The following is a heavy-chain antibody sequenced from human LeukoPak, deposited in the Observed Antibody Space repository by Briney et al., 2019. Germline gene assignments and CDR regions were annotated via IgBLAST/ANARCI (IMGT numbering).Heavy chain of an antibody. Sequence: SESLSLTSAVYGGSFCGYYWSWIRQPPGEGLGWVGEINHSGSTHYNPSLKSRVTISVDTSKNQFSLKLSSVTAADTAVYYCARGRNSVDIAVVVAATPVAEYFQHWGQGTLVTVSS. V-gene: IGHV4-34*01. CDR1: GGSFCGYY. CDR3: ARGRNSVDIAVVVAATPVAEYFQH. CDR2: INHSGST. D-gene: IGHD2-15*01. J-gene: IGHJ1*01.